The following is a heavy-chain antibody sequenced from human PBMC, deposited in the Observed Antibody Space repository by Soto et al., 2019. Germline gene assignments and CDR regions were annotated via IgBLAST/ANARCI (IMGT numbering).Heavy chain of an antibody. CDR1: GGTLSRYA. CDR3: ARRGYTQYYSGLDV. J-gene: IGHJ6*02. V-gene: IGHV1-69*13. CDR2: IIPIFGTA. D-gene: IGHD5-18*01. Sequence: GASVKGYCKASGGTLSRYASSWVRQAPGQGLEWMGGIIPIFGTANYAQKFQGRVTITADESTSTAYMELSSLRSEDTAVYYCARRGYTQYYSGLDVWGQRPTLTVSS.